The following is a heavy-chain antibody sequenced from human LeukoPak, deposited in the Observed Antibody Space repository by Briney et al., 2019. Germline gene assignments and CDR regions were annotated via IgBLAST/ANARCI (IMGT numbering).Heavy chain of an antibody. J-gene: IGHJ4*02. CDR3: ARVVTLFRGVITYYFDY. CDR1: GGSISSGGYY. Sequence: PSQTLSLTCTVSGGSISSGGYYWSWIRQHPGKGLEWIGYIFYSGSTYYNPSLKSRVTMSVDTSKNQFSLKLGSVTAADTAVYYCARVVTLFRGVITYYFDYWGQGTLVTVSS. V-gene: IGHV4-31*03. CDR2: IFYSGST. D-gene: IGHD3-10*01.